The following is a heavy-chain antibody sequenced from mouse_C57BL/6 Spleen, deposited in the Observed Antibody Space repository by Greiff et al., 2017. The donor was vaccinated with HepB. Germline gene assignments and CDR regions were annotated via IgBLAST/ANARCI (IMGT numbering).Heavy chain of an antibody. CDR3: AVWLRPAMDY. D-gene: IGHD2-2*01. Sequence: QVHVKQSGAELVKPGASVKLSCKASGYTFTSYWMHWVKQRPGQGLEWIGYINPSSGYTKYNQKFKDKATLTADKSSSTAYMQLSSLEYEDSSVYYCAVWLRPAMDYWGQGTSVTVSS. CDR2: INPSSGYT. V-gene: IGHV1-7*01. J-gene: IGHJ4*01. CDR1: GYTFTSYW.